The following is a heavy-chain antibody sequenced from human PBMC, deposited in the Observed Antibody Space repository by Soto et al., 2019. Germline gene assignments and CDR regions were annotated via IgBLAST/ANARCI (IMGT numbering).Heavy chain of an antibody. CDR1: GFTVSSNY. Sequence: GGSLKLSCAASGFTVSSNYMSWVRQAPGKGLEWVSVIYSGGSTYYADSVKGRFTISRDNSKNTLYLQMNSLRAEDTAVYYCARDGDYSNYDGDYYYYYYYMDVWGKGTTVIVSS. D-gene: IGHD4-4*01. J-gene: IGHJ6*03. CDR2: IYSGGST. V-gene: IGHV3-66*01. CDR3: ARDGDYSNYDGDYYYYYYYMDV.